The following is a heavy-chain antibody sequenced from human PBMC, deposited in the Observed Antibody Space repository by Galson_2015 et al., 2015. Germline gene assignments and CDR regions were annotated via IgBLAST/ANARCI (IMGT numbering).Heavy chain of an antibody. CDR1: GYTFTSYA. V-gene: IGHV7-4-1*02. CDR3: ARGWGITMVRGVMSYNWFDP. CDR2: INTNTGNP. D-gene: IGHD3-10*01. J-gene: IGHJ5*02. Sequence: SVKVSCKASGYTFTSYAMNWVRQAPGQGLEWMGWINTNTGNPTYAQGFTGRFVFSLDTSVSTAYLQISSLKAEDAAVYYCARGWGITMVRGVMSYNWFDPWGQGTLVTVSS.